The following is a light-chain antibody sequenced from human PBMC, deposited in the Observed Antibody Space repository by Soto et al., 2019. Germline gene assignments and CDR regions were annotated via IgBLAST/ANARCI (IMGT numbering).Light chain of an antibody. J-gene: IGLJ3*02. V-gene: IGLV1-40*01. CDR2: LNT. Sequence: QSVLTQPPSVSGAPGQRVTISCTGSSSNIGAGYDVNWYQQLPGTAPKLLIYLNTNRPSGVPDRFSGSKSGTSASLTITGLRAEDEAAYSCQSFDRSLSISWVFGGGTKLTVL. CDR1: SSNIGAGYD. CDR3: QSFDRSLSISWV.